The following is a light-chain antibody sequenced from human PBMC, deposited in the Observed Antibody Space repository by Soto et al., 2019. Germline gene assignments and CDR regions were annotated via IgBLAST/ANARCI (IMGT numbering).Light chain of an antibody. CDR1: QSISTW. CDR2: KAS. CDR3: QQYNTYPLT. Sequence: DIQMTQSPSTLSASVGDRVTITCRASQSISTWLAWYQQKPGKAPKLLIYKASNLEDGVPSRFSGSGSGTEFTITISSLQPDDFATYYCQQYNTYPLTFGGGTRLEIK. V-gene: IGKV1-5*03. J-gene: IGKJ5*01.